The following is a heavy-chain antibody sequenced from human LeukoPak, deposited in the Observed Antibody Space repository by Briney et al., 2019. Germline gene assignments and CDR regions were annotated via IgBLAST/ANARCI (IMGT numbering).Heavy chain of an antibody. Sequence: ASVKVSCKVSGYTLTELSMHWVRQAPGKGLEWMGGFYPEDGETIYVQKFQGRVTMTEDTSTDTAYMELSSLRSEDTAVYYCATASYYYDSSGYSSAFDIWGQGTMVTVSS. CDR2: FYPEDGET. J-gene: IGHJ3*02. D-gene: IGHD3-22*01. CDR3: ATASYYYDSSGYSSAFDI. V-gene: IGHV1-24*01. CDR1: GYTLTELS.